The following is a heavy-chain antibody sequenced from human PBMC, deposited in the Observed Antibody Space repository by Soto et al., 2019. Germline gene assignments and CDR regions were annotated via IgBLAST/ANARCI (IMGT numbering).Heavy chain of an antibody. Sequence: ASGKVSCKATGYTFNSYYIHWVRQAPGQGLEWMGIINPSGGSAIYAQKFQGRVTMTRDTSTSTVYMELSSLRSEDTAVYYCARSSMGTYYDFWSGYSNWFDPWGQGTLVTVSS. V-gene: IGHV1-46*02. D-gene: IGHD3-3*01. CDR3: ARSSMGTYYDFWSGYSNWFDP. J-gene: IGHJ5*02. CDR1: GYTFNSYY. CDR2: INPSGGSA.